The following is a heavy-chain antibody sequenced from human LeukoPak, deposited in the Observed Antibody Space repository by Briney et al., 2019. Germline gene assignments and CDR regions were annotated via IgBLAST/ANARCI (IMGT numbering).Heavy chain of an antibody. CDR1: GFTFSDYY. J-gene: IGHJ4*02. Sequence: GGSLRLSCAASGFTFSDYYMSWIRQAPGKGLEWVSYISSSGSTIYYADSVKGRFTISRDNAKNSLYLQMNSLRAEDTAVYYCARDSPNMITFGGVSGYWGQGTLVTVSS. D-gene: IGHD3-16*01. CDR2: ISSSGSTI. CDR3: ARDSPNMITFGGVSGY. V-gene: IGHV3-11*01.